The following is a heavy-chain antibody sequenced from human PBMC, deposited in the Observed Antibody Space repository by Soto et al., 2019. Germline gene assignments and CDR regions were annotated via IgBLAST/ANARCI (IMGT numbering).Heavy chain of an antibody. D-gene: IGHD1-26*01. J-gene: IGHJ4*02. CDR2: INSDGTST. V-gene: IGHV3-74*01. CDR1: GFSFSSYG. Sequence: GGSLRLSCAASGFSFSSYGMHWVRQAPGKGLVWVSRINSDGTSTSYADSVKGRFTISRDNAKNTLYLQMNSLRVEDTAVYYCAREDGSYYYFDCWGQGTLVTVSS. CDR3: AREDGSYYYFDC.